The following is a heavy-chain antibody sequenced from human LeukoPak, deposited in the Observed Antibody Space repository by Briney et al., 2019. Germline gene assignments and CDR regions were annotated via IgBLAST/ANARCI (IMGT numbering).Heavy chain of an antibody. J-gene: IGHJ4*02. Sequence: GGSLRLSCAASGFTFSSYGMHWVRQAPGKGLEGVAVIWYDGSNKYYADSVKGRFTISRDNSKNTLYLQMNSLRAEDTAVYYCARGGIVGATSPDYWGQGTLVTVSS. D-gene: IGHD1-26*01. CDR1: GFTFSSYG. CDR3: ARGGIVGATSPDY. CDR2: IWYDGSNK. V-gene: IGHV3-33*01.